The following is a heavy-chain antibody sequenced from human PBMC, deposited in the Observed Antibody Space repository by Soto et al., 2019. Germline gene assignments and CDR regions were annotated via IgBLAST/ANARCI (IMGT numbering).Heavy chain of an antibody. V-gene: IGHV1-24*01. J-gene: IGHJ4*02. CDR2: FDPEDGET. Sequence: ASVKVSCKVSGYTLTELSMHWVRQAPGKGLEWMGGFDPEDGETIYAQKFQGRVTMTEDTSTDTAYMELSSLRSEDTAVYYCATDFGSGSYLKYYFDYWGQGTLVTVSS. CDR3: ATDFGSGSYLKYYFDY. CDR1: GYTLTELS. D-gene: IGHD1-26*01.